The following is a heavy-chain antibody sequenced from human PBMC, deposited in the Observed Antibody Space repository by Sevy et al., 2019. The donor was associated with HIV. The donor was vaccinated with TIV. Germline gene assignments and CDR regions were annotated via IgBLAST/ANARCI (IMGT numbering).Heavy chain of an antibody. CDR1: RFTFSDYY. J-gene: IGHJ6*04. Sequence: GVSLRLSCAAARFTFSDYYMTWLRQAPGKGLEWVSFISRRGDTTYYAESVKGRFTISRDNAKNSLFLEMNTLRTEDTAVYYCAAGTIGGSGYASYLGVWGKGTTVTVSS. CDR3: AAGTIGGSGYASYLGV. D-gene: IGHD2-15*01. CDR2: ISRRGDTT. V-gene: IGHV3-11*04.